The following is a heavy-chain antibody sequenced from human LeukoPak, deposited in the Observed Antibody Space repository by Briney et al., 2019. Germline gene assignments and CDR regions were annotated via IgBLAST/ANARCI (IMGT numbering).Heavy chain of an antibody. J-gene: IGHJ5*02. V-gene: IGHV3-53*04. CDR1: GFAFGSHW. Sequence: AGGSLRLSCAASGFAFGSHWMHWVRQAPGKGLEWVSVIYSGADTYYADSVKGRFTISRHSSQNTVYLQMNSLRAEDTAVYYCARAQYCSGGSCYSGTLGSWGQGTLVTVSS. CDR3: ARAQYCSGGSCYSGTLGS. D-gene: IGHD2-15*01. CDR2: IYSGADT.